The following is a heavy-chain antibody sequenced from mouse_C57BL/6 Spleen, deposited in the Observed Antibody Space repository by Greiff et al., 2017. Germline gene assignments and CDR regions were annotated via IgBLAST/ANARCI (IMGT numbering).Heavy chain of an antibody. CDR1: GYTFTSYW. V-gene: IGHV1-64*01. J-gene: IGHJ2*01. Sequence: VQLQQPGAELVKPGASVKLSCKASGYTFTSYWMHWVKQRPGQGLEWIGMIHPNSGSTNYNEKFKSKATLTVDKSSSTAYMQLSSLTSEDSAVYYCARRDWDEGIDYWGQGTTLTVSS. CDR2: IHPNSGST. CDR3: ARRDWDEGIDY. D-gene: IGHD4-1*01.